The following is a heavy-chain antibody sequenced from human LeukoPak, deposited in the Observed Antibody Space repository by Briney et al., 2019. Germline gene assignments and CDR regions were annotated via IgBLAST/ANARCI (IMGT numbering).Heavy chain of an antibody. CDR3: ARGSSSWSGMDV. CDR2: ISSSSSYV. V-gene: IGHV3-21*01. J-gene: IGHJ6*03. D-gene: IGHD6-13*01. Sequence: GGSLRLSCAASGLTFSSYAMTWVRQAPGKGLEWVSSISSSSSYVYYADSVKGRFTISRDNAKNSLYLQMNSLRAEDTAVYYCARGSSSWSGMDVWGKGTTVTVSS. CDR1: GLTFSSYA.